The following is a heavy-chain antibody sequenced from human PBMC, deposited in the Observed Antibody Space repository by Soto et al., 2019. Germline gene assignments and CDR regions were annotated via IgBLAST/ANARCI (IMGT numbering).Heavy chain of an antibody. Sequence: QVQLQQWGAGMLKPSETLSLTCAVYGGSLSGHYWSWLRQPPGKGLEWIGEINHLGSTDYNPSLRSRVTISADRSKNQFSLRLTSVTAADTAVYYCASPQYNWNNPFVYWGQGTQVTVAS. J-gene: IGHJ4*02. CDR3: ASPQYNWNNPFVY. CDR2: INHLGST. D-gene: IGHD1-20*01. V-gene: IGHV4-34*01. CDR1: GGSLSGHY.